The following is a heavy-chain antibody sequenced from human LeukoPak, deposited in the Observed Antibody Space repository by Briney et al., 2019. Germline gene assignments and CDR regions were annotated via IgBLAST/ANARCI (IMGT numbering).Heavy chain of an antibody. CDR1: GFTFSSYS. Sequence: PGGSLRLSCAASGFTFSSYSMNWVRQAPGKGLEWVSSISSSSSYIYYADSVKGRFTISRDNAKNSLYLQMNSLRAEDTAVYYCARDSYNWNDVAFDYWGQGTLVTVSS. CDR3: ARDSYNWNDVAFDY. CDR2: ISSSSSYI. J-gene: IGHJ4*02. D-gene: IGHD1-1*01. V-gene: IGHV3-21*01.